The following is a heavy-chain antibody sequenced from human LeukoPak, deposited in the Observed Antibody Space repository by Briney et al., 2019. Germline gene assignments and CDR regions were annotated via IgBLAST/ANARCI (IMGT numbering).Heavy chain of an antibody. J-gene: IGHJ3*01. CDR1: GGTFISYA. CDR3: ARESRCCIGDSCYPNAFDV. V-gene: IGHV1-69*05. Sequence: TSVKVSCKASGGTFISYAINWVRQAPGQGLEWRGRIIPIFATTNYAQKFQARVTTSTDESTNTAYMELSSLRSEDTAMYYCARESRCCIGDSCYPNAFDVWGQGTMVTISS. D-gene: IGHD2-15*01. CDR2: IIPIFATT.